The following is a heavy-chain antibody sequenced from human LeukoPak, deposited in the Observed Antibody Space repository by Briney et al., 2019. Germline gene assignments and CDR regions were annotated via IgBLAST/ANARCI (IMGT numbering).Heavy chain of an antibody. CDR3: TTDLGTTMIRGVIVS. J-gene: IGHJ4*02. CDR2: IKSRADGETT. V-gene: IGHV3-15*01. CDR1: GFTFSNAW. D-gene: IGHD3-10*01. Sequence: PGGSLRLSCVASGFTFSNAWMSWVRQAPGKGLEWVGRIKSRADGETTDFAAPVKGRFTISRDDSKTTLYLQMHSLKTEDTAVYYCTTDLGTTMIRGVIVSWGQGTLVTVSS.